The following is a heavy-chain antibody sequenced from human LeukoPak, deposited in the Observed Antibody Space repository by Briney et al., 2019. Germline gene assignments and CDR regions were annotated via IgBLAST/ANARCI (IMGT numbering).Heavy chain of an antibody. CDR2: PYSDGNT. CDR1: GFTVITND. J-gene: IGHJ4*02. CDR3: ARGVEPLAANTLAY. Sequence: GGSLRLSCAASGFTVITNDMTWVRQAPGKGLEWVSVPYSDGNTKYADSVQGRFTISRDNSKNTLYLEMNSLSPDDTAVYYCARGVEPLAANTLAYWGQGTLVTVSS. V-gene: IGHV3-53*01. D-gene: IGHD1-14*01.